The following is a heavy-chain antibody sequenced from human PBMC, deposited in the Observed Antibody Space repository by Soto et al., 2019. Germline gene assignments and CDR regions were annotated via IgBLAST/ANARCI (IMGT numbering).Heavy chain of an antibody. J-gene: IGHJ6*02. CDR1: GGSMSSGDYY. CDR3: ASSGDYLHPYGMDV. D-gene: IGHD4-17*01. CDR2: IYYSVST. V-gene: IGHV4-30-4*01. Sequence: PSQTLSPTCTVSGGSMSSGDYYWSWIRQPPGKGLEWGGYIYYSVSTYYNPSLKSRVTISVDTSKNKFSLKLSSVTAADTAVYYCASSGDYLHPYGMDVWGQGTTVTVSS.